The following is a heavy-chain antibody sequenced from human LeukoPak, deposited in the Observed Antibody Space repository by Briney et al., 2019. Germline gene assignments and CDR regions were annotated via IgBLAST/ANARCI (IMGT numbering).Heavy chain of an antibody. J-gene: IGHJ6*03. CDR2: IKQDGSEK. V-gene: IGHV3-7*01. CDR1: GFTFRSYW. Sequence: GGSLRLSCAASGFTFRSYWMSWVRQAPGKGLEWVANIKQDGSEKYYVDSVKGRFTISRDNAKNSLYLQMNSLRAEDTAVYYCARDPGYYYYMDVWGKGTTVTVSS. CDR3: ARDPGYYYYMDV.